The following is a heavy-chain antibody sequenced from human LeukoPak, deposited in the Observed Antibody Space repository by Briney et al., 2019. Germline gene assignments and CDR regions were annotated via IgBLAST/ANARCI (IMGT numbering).Heavy chain of an antibody. CDR1: GGSISSTNW. J-gene: IGHJ4*02. V-gene: IGHV4-4*02. CDR3: ARHARLIGTSYFDY. Sequence: PSETLSLTCGVSGGSISSTNWWTWVRQPPGKGLEWIGEVHLDGRTNYNPSLESRLTMSVDLSENHISLKLTSVTAADTAVYYCARHARLIGTSYFDYWGQGTLVTVSS. D-gene: IGHD1-20*01. CDR2: VHLDGRT.